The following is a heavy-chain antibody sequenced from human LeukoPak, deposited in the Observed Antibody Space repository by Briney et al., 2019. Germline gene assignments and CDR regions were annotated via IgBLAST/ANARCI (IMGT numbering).Heavy chain of an antibody. CDR1: GGSISSSNW. D-gene: IGHD6-19*01. CDR2: IYHSGST. Sequence: SGTLSLTCAVSGGSISSSNWWSWVRQPPEKGLEWIGEIYHSGSTNYNPSLKSRVTISIDKSKNQFSLKLSSVTAADMAVYYCARLNIAVTGNEDYWGQGILVTVSS. V-gene: IGHV4-4*02. CDR3: ARLNIAVTGNEDY. J-gene: IGHJ4*02.